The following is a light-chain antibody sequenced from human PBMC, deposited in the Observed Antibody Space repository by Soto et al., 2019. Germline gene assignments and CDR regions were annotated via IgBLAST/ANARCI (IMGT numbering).Light chain of an antibody. V-gene: IGLV2-14*01. J-gene: IGLJ2*01. CDR3: SSYTSSSTYVV. CDR1: SSDVGVYNY. Sequence: QSVLTQPASVSGSPGQSITISCTGTSSDVGVYNYVSWYQQLPGKAPKLMIYDVSNRPSGVSNRFSGSKSGNTASLTISGLQAEDEADYYCSSYTSSSTYVVFGGGTKLTVL. CDR2: DVS.